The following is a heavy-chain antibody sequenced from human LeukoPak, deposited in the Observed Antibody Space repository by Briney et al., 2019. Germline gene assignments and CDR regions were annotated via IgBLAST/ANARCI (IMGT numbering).Heavy chain of an antibody. CDR3: ARLRGSSSIDY. V-gene: IGHV4-39*01. Sequence: PSETLSLTCTVSGGSISSSSYYWGWIRQPPGKGLEWIGSIYYSGSTYYNPSLKSRVTISVDTSKNQFSLKLSSVTAADTAVYCCARLRGSSSIDYWGQGTLVTVSS. D-gene: IGHD6-6*01. CDR2: IYYSGST. CDR1: GGSISSSSYY. J-gene: IGHJ4*02.